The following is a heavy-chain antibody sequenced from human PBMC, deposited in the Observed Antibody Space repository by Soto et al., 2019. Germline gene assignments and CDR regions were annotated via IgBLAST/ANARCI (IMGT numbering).Heavy chain of an antibody. CDR1: GFTVSSNY. CDR3: ARDSGDYGEYGYFDY. J-gene: IGHJ4*02. V-gene: IGHV3-66*01. CDR2: IYSGGST. D-gene: IGHD4-17*01. Sequence: GGSLRLSCAASGFTVSSNYMSWVRQAPGKGLEWVSVIYSGGSTYYADSVKGRFTISRDNSKNTLYLQMNSLRAEDTAVYYCARDSGDYGEYGYFDYWGQGTLVTVSS.